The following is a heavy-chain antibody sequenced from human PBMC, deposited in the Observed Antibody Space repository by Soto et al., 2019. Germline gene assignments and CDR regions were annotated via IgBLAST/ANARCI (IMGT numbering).Heavy chain of an antibody. J-gene: IGHJ4*02. CDR3: AKDAPVPIVVVITTPDY. D-gene: IGHD3-22*01. CDR1: GFTFSSYW. V-gene: IGHV3-74*01. CDR2: INSDGSST. Sequence: GGSLRLSCAASGFTFSSYWMHWVRQAPGKGLVWVSRINSDGSSTSYADSVKGRFTISRDNAKNTLYLQMNSLRAEDTAVYYCAKDAPVPIVVVITTPDYWGQGTLVTVSS.